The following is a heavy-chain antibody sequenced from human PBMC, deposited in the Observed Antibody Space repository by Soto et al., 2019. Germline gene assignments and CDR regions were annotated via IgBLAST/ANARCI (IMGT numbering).Heavy chain of an antibody. J-gene: IGHJ4*02. CDR3: AMGLYYDILTGYYTGLDY. CDR2: INPNSGGT. Sequence: ALVKVSCKASGYTFTGYYMHWVLQAPGQGLEWMGWINPNSGGTNYAQKFQGRVTMTRDTSISTAYMELSRLRSDDTAVYYCAMGLYYDILTGYYTGLDYWGQGTLVTVSS. CDR1: GYTFTGYY. V-gene: IGHV1-2*02. D-gene: IGHD3-9*01.